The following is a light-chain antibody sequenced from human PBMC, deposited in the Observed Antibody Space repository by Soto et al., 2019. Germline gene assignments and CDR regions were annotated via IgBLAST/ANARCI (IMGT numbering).Light chain of an antibody. CDR1: RSVRSN. V-gene: IGKV3-15*01. Sequence: EIVMTQSPSTLSVSPWERSTLSFMASRSVRSNLAWYQQKPGQAPRLLFYGASTRATGVPVRFSGSGSGTEFLLTISSLQSADFAVYYCQQYDDWPETFGQGTKVDIK. CDR3: QQYDDWPET. CDR2: GAS. J-gene: IGKJ1*01.